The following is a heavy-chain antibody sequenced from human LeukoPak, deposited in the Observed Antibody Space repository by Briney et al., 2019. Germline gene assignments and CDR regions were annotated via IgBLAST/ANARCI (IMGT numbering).Heavy chain of an antibody. CDR1: GFTFSRYA. V-gene: IGHV3-23*01. D-gene: IGHD6-13*01. CDR3: AKVSWANYFDY. Sequence: PGGSLRLSCAVSGFTFSRYAMSWPRHAPGKGLVRVLTISGSGDNTYYTDSVRCRYTISRDNSKNTRYLQMNSLRAEDTAIDYCAKVSWANYFDYWGQGTLVTVSS. J-gene: IGHJ4*02. CDR2: ISGSGDNT.